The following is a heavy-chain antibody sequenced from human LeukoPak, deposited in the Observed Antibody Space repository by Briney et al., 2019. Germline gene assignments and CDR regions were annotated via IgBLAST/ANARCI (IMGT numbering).Heavy chain of an antibody. Sequence: SETLSLTCTVSGGSISSSSYYWGWIRQPPGKGLEWIGSIYYSGSTYYNPSLKSRVTISVDTSKNQFSLKLSSVTAADTAVYYCARIVVVPAAMGGVYYYYYMDVWGKGTTVTVSS. CDR1: GGSISSSSYY. CDR2: IYYSGST. J-gene: IGHJ6*03. CDR3: ARIVVVPAAMGGVYYYYYMDV. V-gene: IGHV4-39*01. D-gene: IGHD2-2*01.